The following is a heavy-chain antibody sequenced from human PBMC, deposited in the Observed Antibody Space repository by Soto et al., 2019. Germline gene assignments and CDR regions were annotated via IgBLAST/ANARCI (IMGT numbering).Heavy chain of an antibody. V-gene: IGHV4-59*08. D-gene: IGHD3-10*01. Sequence: QVQLQESGPGLVKPSETLSLTCTVSGGSISSYYWSWIRQPPGKGLEWIGDSYYRGSTNYNPSLKSRVTLTVDTSKNQFSLKLNSMSAADTAVYYCARHNYGSGSTYFDYWGQGTLVTVSS. CDR3: ARHNYGSGSTYFDY. J-gene: IGHJ4*02. CDR2: SYYRGST. CDR1: GGSISSYY.